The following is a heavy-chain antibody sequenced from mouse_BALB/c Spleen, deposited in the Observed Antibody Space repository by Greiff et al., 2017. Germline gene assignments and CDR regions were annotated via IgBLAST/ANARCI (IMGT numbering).Heavy chain of an antibody. Sequence: QVQLQQSGPELVKPGASVKISCKASGYAFSSSWMNWVKQRPGQGLEWIGRIYPGDGDTNYNGKFKGKATLTADKSSSTAYMQLSSLTSVDSAVYYCARSGYRYDDYAMDYWGQGTSVTVSS. CDR1: GYAFSSSW. CDR3: ARSGYRYDDYAMDY. D-gene: IGHD2-14*01. CDR2: IYPGDGDT. V-gene: IGHV1-82*01. J-gene: IGHJ4*01.